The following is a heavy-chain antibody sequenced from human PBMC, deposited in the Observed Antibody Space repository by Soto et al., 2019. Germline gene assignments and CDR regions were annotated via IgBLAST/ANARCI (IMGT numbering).Heavy chain of an antibody. CDR2: VVPMFGIP. D-gene: IGHD5-18*01. CDR1: GDTFISYA. CDR3: ARDGSTEETAMVSQYFYGMDV. Sequence: QVQLVQSGAEVKKPGSSVKVSCKSSGDTFISYAISWVRQAPGQGLEWMGGVVPMFGIPNYAQKFQGRVTIIADESTSTAYLELSSRTTEDTAVYYCARDGSTEETAMVSQYFYGMDVWGQGTTVTVSS. V-gene: IGHV1-69*12. J-gene: IGHJ6*02.